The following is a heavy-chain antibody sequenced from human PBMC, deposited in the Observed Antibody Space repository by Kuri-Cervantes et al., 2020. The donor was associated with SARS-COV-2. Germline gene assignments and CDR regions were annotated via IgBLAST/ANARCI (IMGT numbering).Heavy chain of an antibody. Sequence: SGHPLVQPTQTLTLTCSFSGFSLSTSGVGVGWIRQPPGKALEWLALIYWYDDKRYSPSLKSRLTITKDTSKNQVVLTMTNMEPVDTTTYYCAHTEVSITGTRIFNYWGQGTLVTVSS. J-gene: IGHJ4*02. CDR3: AHTEVSITGTRIFNY. D-gene: IGHD1-7*01. V-gene: IGHV2-5*01. CDR2: IYWYDDK. CDR1: GFSLSTSGVG.